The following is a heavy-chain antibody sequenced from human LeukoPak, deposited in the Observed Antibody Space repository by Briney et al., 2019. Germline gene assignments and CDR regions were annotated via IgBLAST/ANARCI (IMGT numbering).Heavy chain of an antibody. D-gene: IGHD6-19*01. CDR3: ASHLDIAVAGTY. Sequence: GSLRLSCAASGFTFDGYGMSWVRQAPGKGLEWVSGINWNGGSTGYADSVKGRFTISRDNAKNSLYLQMNSLRAEDTAVYYCASHLDIAVAGTYWGQGTLVTVSS. J-gene: IGHJ4*02. CDR2: INWNGGST. V-gene: IGHV3-20*04. CDR1: GFTFDGYG.